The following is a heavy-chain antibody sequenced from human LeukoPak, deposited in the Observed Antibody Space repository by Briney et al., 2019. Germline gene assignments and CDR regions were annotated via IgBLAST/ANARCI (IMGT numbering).Heavy chain of an antibody. J-gene: IGHJ4*02. CDR3: ARGRWIAPDERYYFDY. CDR1: GGTFTSYA. V-gene: IGHV1-69*06. D-gene: IGHD5-12*01. CDR2: IIPIFGTV. Sequence: VASVKVSCKASGGTFTSYAISWVRQAPGQGLEWMGGIIPIFGTVNYAQKFRGRVTIIADKSTSTAYMELSSLRSEDTAVYYCARGRWIAPDERYYFDYWGQGTLVTVSS.